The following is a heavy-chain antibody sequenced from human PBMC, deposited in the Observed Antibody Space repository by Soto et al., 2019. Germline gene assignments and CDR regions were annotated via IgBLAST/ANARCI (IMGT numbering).Heavy chain of an antibody. CDR2: TYYSGST. Sequence: SETLSLTCTVSGGSISSYYWSWIRQPPGKGLEWIGYTYYSGSTNYNPSLKRRVTISVDTSKNQFSLKLSSVTAADTAVYYCARDNWRSTSCLRCGIDVWGQGTTVTVSS. CDR3: ARDNWRSTSCLRCGIDV. V-gene: IGHV4-59*01. J-gene: IGHJ6*02. D-gene: IGHD2-2*01. CDR1: GGSISSYY.